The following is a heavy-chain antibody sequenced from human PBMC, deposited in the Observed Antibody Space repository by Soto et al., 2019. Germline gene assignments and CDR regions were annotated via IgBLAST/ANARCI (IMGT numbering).Heavy chain of an antibody. V-gene: IGHV4-31*03. Sequence: SETLSLTCTVSGGSISSGGYYWSWIRQHPGKGLEWIGYIYYSGSTYYNPSLKSRVTISVDTSKNQFSLKLSSVAAADTAVYYCARGTVTTTYFDYWGQGTLVTVSS. D-gene: IGHD4-4*01. CDR3: ARGTVTTTYFDY. J-gene: IGHJ4*02. CDR1: GGSISSGGYY. CDR2: IYYSGST.